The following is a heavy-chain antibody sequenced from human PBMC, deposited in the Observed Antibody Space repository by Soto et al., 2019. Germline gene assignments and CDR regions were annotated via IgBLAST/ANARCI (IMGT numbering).Heavy chain of an antibody. CDR2: INPNSGGT. CDR3: ARTAVAGIHYYGMDV. CDR1: GYTFAGYY. D-gene: IGHD6-19*01. J-gene: IGHJ6*02. Sequence: ASVKVSCKASGYTFAGYYMHWVRQAPGQGLEWMGWINPNSGGTNYAQKFQGWVTMTRDTSINTAYMELSRLRSDDTAVYYCARTAVAGIHYYGMDVWGQGTTVTVSS. V-gene: IGHV1-2*04.